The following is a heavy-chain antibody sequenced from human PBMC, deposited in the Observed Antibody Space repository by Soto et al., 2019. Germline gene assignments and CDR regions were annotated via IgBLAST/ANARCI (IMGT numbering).Heavy chain of an antibody. CDR1: GFTFSSYA. CDR2: ISYDGSNK. D-gene: IGHD6-13*01. CDR3: ARGRGEPLRQLGTDY. V-gene: IGHV3-30-3*01. Sequence: GGSLRLSCAASGFTFSSYAMHWVRQAPGKGLEWVAVISYDGSNKYYADSVKGRFTISRDNSKNTLYLQMNSLRAEDTAVYYCARGRGEPLRQLGTDYWGQGTLVTVSS. J-gene: IGHJ4*02.